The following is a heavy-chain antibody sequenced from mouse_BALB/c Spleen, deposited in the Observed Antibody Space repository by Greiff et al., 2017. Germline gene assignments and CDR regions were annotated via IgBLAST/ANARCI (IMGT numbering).Heavy chain of an antibody. V-gene: IGHV1-80*01. CDR2: IYPGDGDT. D-gene: IGHD2-14*01. CDR1: GYAFSSYW. J-gene: IGHJ2*01. CDR3: ARGYRYDDYFDY. Sequence: QVQLQQSGAELVRPGSSVKISCKASGYAFSSYWMNWVKQRPGQGLEWFGQIYPGDGDTNYNGKFKGKATLTADKSSSTAYMQLSSLTSEDSAVYFCARGYRYDDYFDYWGQGTTLTVSS.